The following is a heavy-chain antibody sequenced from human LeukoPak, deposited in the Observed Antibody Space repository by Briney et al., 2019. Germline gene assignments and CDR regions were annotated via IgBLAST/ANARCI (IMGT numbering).Heavy chain of an antibody. CDR3: ARDPYSGNYGDYYYYYMDV. D-gene: IGHD1-26*01. V-gene: IGHV3-21*01. J-gene: IGHJ6*03. CDR1: GFTFNTYN. Sequence: GGSLRLSCVASGFTFNTYNMNWVRQAPGKGLEWVSSITSSSSYIYYADSVKGRFTISRDNAESSLYLQMNSLRDEDTAVYYCARDPYSGNYGDYYYYYMDVWGKGTTVTISS. CDR2: ITSSSSYI.